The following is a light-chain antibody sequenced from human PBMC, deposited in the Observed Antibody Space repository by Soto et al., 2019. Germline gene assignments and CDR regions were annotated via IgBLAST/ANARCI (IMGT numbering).Light chain of an antibody. CDR1: QSISSW. Sequence: DILMTQSPSTLSASVGDRVTITCRASQSISSWLAWYQQKPGKAPKLLIFKASSLESGVPSRFSGSGSETEFTLTISSLQPDDFATYYCQQYNDYSGTFGQGTKVEIK. CDR2: KAS. V-gene: IGKV1-5*03. CDR3: QQYNDYSGT. J-gene: IGKJ1*01.